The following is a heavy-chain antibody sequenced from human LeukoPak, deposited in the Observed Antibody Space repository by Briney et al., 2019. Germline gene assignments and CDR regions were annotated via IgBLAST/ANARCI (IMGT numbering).Heavy chain of an antibody. CDR1: GFTFTTYW. D-gene: IGHD3-10*01. Sequence: GGSLRLSCAASGFTFTTYWMSWVRQLPGKGLEWVANINQDGTEKYYVDSVKGRFTISRDNAKNSQDLQMNSLRVDDTGIYYCVKVAKYYYGSETYYFFEHWGQGTPVTASP. CDR3: VKVAKYYYGSETYYFFEH. J-gene: IGHJ4*02. V-gene: IGHV3-7*01. CDR2: INQDGTEK.